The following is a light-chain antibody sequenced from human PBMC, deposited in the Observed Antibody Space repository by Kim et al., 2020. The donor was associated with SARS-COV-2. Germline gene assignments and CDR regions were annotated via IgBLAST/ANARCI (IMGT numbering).Light chain of an antibody. CDR3: QQSYTTPRT. V-gene: IGKV1-39*01. CDR2: AAS. Sequence: ASVGDRVTITCRASQNIRNYVNWYQQKPGRAPSLLIYAASSLQSGVPSRFSGGGSGTDFTLTISSLQSEDSASYYCQQSYTTPRTFGKGTKVDIK. CDR1: QNIRNY. J-gene: IGKJ1*01.